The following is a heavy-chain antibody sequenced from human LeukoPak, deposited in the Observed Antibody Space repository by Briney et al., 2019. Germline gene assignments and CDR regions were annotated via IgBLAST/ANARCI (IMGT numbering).Heavy chain of an antibody. J-gene: IGHJ1*01. V-gene: IGHV3-74*01. Sequence: GGSLRLSCAASGFTLSGYWMNWVRHAPGEGRVWVLRINGDGRSTNYADSVKGRFTITRDNDKNSLFLQMNSLRAEDTALYYYARERGGSYMYLQHGGQGTLVIVS. CDR1: GFTLSGYW. D-gene: IGHD1-26*01. CDR2: INGDGRST. CDR3: ARERGGSYMYLQH.